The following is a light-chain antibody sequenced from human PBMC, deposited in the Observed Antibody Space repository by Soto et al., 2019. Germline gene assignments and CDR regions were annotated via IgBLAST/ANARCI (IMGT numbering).Light chain of an antibody. CDR3: GTWDNSVTGGRAV. CDR2: DDN. J-gene: IGLJ3*02. CDR1: SSNVGAGYD. V-gene: IGLV1-51*02. Sequence: QSVLTQPPSVSGAPGERVAISCTGSSSNVGAGYDVHWYQQLPGTAPKLLIFDDNKRLSGIPDRFSGAKSGTSATLGITGLQTGDEAIYYCGTWDNSVTGGRAVFGGGTKLTVL.